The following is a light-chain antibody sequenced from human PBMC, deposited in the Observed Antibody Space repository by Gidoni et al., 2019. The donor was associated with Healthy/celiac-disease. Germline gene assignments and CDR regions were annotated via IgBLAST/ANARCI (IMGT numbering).Light chain of an antibody. J-gene: IGKJ3*01. CDR1: QGISSY. V-gene: IGKV1-9*01. Sequence: DIQLTQSPSFLSASVGDRVTITCRASQGISSYLAWYQQKPGKAPKLLIYAASTLQSGVPSRFSGSGSGTEFTITISSLQPEDFATYYCQQINSYPFTFGPWDQSGYQT. CDR2: AAS. CDR3: QQINSYPFT.